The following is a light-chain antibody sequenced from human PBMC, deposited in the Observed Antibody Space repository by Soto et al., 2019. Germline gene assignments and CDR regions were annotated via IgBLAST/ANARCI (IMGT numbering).Light chain of an antibody. Sequence: EIMMTQSPANVSVFPGERATLSCRASQSIDSDLAWYQQKPGHVPRLLIYGASTRATGVPARFSGSGSGTEFTLTIIILQSVDFAVYYRQQYSHLRTFVPGTKVEIK. CDR3: QQYSHLRT. CDR1: QSIDSD. V-gene: IGKV3-15*01. J-gene: IGKJ1*01. CDR2: GAS.